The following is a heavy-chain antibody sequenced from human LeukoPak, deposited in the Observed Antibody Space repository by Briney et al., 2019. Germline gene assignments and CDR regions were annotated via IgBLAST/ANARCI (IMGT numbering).Heavy chain of an antibody. CDR1: GYLFTGYY. J-gene: IGHJ4*02. D-gene: IGHD1-1*01. CDR2: INPNSGDT. Sequence: ASVKVSCKASGYLFTGYYIHWVRQAPGQGLEWMGWINPNSGDTNYAQKFQARVTMTRDTSTSTAYMEVSRLTSDDTAVYYCARGQFSVNWSFDYGGQGTLVTVSP. CDR3: ARGQFSVNWSFDY. V-gene: IGHV1-2*02.